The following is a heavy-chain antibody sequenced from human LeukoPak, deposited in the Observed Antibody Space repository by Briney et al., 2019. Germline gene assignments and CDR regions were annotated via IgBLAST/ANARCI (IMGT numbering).Heavy chain of an antibody. CDR3: RTDRYGDYGDYIDY. CDR1: GYTFSGYY. CDR2: INPNSGDT. Sequence: ASVKVSCKASGYTFSGYYMHWVRQAPGQGLQWVGWINPNSGDTHYAQMFQGRVTMTRDTSINTAYMELSRLRSDDTAVYYCRTDRYGDYGDYIDYWGQGTLVTVSS. J-gene: IGHJ4*02. V-gene: IGHV1-2*02. D-gene: IGHD4-17*01.